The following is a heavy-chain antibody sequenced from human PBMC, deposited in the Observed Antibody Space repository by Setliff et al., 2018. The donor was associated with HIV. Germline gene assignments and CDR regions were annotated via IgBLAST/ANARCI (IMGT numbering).Heavy chain of an antibody. V-gene: IGHV4-59*11. Sequence: SETLSLTCTVSGGSISSHYWSWIRQPPGKGLEWIGSIYYSGSTNYNPSLKSRVTISVDTSKNQFSLKLSSVTAADTAVYYCARDLYNFWGGPDSWGQGTLVTVSS. J-gene: IGHJ4*02. CDR1: GGSISSHY. CDR3: ARDLYNFWGGPDS. CDR2: IYYSGST. D-gene: IGHD3-3*01.